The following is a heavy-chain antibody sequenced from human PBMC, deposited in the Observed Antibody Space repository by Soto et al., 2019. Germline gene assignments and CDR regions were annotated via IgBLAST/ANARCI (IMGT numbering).Heavy chain of an antibody. CDR3: ARALSDSAGSSLGRRLDV. J-gene: IGHJ6*02. CDR2: IFFTGAT. CDR1: GDSVTFGHYY. Sequence: QVQLQESGPGLVKPSETLSLICIVSGDSVTFGHYYWSWIRQPPGKGLEWIGHIFFTGATNYRPSRKSRVPMSVDSSKSQFSLNLTSVTAAVSAIYFCARALSDSAGSSLGRRLDVWGHGTTVTVSS. V-gene: IGHV4-61*01. D-gene: IGHD3-10*01.